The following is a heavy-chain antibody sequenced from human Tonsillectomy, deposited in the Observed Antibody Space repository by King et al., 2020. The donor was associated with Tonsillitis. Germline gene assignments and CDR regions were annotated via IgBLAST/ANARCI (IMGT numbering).Heavy chain of an antibody. CDR1: GGSISSGGYY. CDR3: ARNRVARYMDV. D-gene: IGHD2-15*01. Sequence: QLQESGPGLVKPSQTLSLTCTASGGSISSGGYYWSWIRQHPGKGLEWIGYIYYDGSAHYNPSLKSRTTISVETSKNQFSLRVSSVTAADTAVYYCARNRVARYMDVWGKGTTVTVSS. V-gene: IGHV4-31*03. J-gene: IGHJ6*03. CDR2: IYYDGSA.